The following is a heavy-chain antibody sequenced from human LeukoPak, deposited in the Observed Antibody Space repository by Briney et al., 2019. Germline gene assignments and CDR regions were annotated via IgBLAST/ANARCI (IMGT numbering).Heavy chain of an antibody. V-gene: IGHV3-21*01. CDR2: ITTSSSYT. J-gene: IGHJ6*04. D-gene: IGHD3-10*02. CDR3: AELGITMIGGV. Sequence: GGSLRLSCAASGFTFSSYSMNWVRQAPGKGLEWVSSITTSSSYTYYADSVKGRFTISRDNAKNSLYLQMNSLRAEDTAVYYCAELGITMIGGVWGKGTTVTISS. CDR1: GFTFSSYS.